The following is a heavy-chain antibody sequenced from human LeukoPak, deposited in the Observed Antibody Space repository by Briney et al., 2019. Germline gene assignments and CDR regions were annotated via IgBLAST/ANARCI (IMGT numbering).Heavy chain of an antibody. J-gene: IGHJ4*02. CDR3: ARDYTTEEGDY. CDR1: GYTFTSYG. D-gene: IGHD4-17*01. CDR2: ISAYNGNT. V-gene: IGHV1-18*01. Sequence: SVKVSCKASGYTFTSYGISWVRQAPGQGLEWMGWISAYNGNTNYAQTLQSRVTLTTNTSTSTAYMELRSLRSDDTAVYYCARDYTTEEGDYWGQGTLVTVSS.